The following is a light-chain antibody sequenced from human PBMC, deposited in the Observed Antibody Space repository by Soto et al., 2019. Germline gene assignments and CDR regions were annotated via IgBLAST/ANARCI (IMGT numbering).Light chain of an antibody. V-gene: IGKV1-27*01. CDR1: QDIGNY. CDR3: QKYSSALWT. J-gene: IGKJ1*01. CDR2: AAS. Sequence: DIQMTQSPSSLSASVGDRVTITCRATQDIGNYLTWYQQKPGKVPKLLIYAASTLQPRVPSRFSGSGSGTDFTLTISSLQPEDFATYYCQKYSSALWTFGQGTKVEIK.